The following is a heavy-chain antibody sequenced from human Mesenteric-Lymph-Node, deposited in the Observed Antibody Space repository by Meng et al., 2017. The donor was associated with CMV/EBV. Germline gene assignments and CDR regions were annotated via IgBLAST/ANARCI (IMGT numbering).Heavy chain of an antibody. J-gene: IGHJ4*02. Sequence: SGYTFTSFGVPWVRQAPGQGLEWMGWISAYNRNTNYAQKFQGRVTLTTDTSTSTAYMGLRSLRSDDTAVYYCARTDYGGTGGSMDYWGQGTLVTVSS. CDR2: ISAYNRNT. V-gene: IGHV1-18*01. CDR1: GYTFTSFG. CDR3: ARTDYGGTGGSMDY. D-gene: IGHD4-17*01.